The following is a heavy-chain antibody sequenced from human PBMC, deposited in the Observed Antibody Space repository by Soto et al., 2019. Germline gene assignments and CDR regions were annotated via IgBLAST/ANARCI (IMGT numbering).Heavy chain of an antibody. Sequence: QVQLVQSGPEVKKPGASVTLSCKASGYNFNNYGISWVRQAPGQGLEWMGWISGNNGNTKYGQKFQRRVPLTTDSSTSTAYMEMRSLRSDDAADYYCVRRVVTTLDDAFDIWGPGTRVTVSS. CDR2: ISGNNGNT. J-gene: IGHJ3*02. V-gene: IGHV1-18*01. D-gene: IGHD2-21*02. CDR3: VRRVVTTLDDAFDI. CDR1: GYNFNNYG.